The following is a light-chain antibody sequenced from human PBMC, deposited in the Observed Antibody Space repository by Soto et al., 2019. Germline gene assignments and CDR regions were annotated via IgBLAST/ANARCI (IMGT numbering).Light chain of an antibody. V-gene: IGKV1-9*01. CDR2: AAS. Sequence: IQLTQSPSSLPASVGDRVTITCRASQGITTYLAWYQQKPGKAPKLLIYAASAFQSGVPSRFSGSGSGTDFTLPISSLQPEDFATYYCLQINSYPYTFGQGTKLEIK. CDR1: QGITTY. J-gene: IGKJ2*01. CDR3: LQINSYPYT.